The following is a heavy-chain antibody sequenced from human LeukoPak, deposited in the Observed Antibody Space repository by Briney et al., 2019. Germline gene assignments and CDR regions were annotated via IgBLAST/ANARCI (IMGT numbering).Heavy chain of an antibody. CDR1: GGSISSNF. Sequence: SETLSLTCTVSGGSISSNFWAWIRQPPGKGLEWIGYIYYSGSTNYNPSLKSRVTISIDTSKTQFSLNLTSVTAADTGVYYCAKERSSGWYGTTFDYWGPGSLVTVSS. J-gene: IGHJ4*02. CDR3: AKERSSGWYGTTFDY. D-gene: IGHD6-19*01. CDR2: IYYSGST. V-gene: IGHV4-59*01.